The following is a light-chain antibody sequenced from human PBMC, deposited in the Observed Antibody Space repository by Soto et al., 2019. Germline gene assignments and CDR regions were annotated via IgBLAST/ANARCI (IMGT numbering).Light chain of an antibody. Sequence: DIQMTQSPSSLSASLGDRITITCRASQTIGKFLNWYQQKPGRAPKLLIYAASGLQSGVPSRFSGGVSGTEFTPTISSLQPEEFAPYFCQQSHSIIYPFGQGTKVEI. V-gene: IGKV1-39*01. J-gene: IGKJ2*01. CDR3: QQSHSIIYP. CDR2: AAS. CDR1: QTIGKF.